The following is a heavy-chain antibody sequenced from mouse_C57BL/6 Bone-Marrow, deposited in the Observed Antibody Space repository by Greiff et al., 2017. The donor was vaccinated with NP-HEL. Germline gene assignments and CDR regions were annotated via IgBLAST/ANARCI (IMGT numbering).Heavy chain of an antibody. V-gene: IGHV5-6*02. CDR3: ARHPTVVATEGYFDY. CDR1: GFTFSSYG. J-gene: IGHJ2*01. Sequence: DVMLVESGGDLVKPGGSLKLSCAASGFTFSSYGMSWVRQTPDKRLEWVATISSGGSYTYYPDSVKGRFTISRDNAKNTLYLQMSSLKSEDTAMYYCARHPTVVATEGYFDYWGKGTTLTVSS. CDR2: ISSGGSYT. D-gene: IGHD1-1*01.